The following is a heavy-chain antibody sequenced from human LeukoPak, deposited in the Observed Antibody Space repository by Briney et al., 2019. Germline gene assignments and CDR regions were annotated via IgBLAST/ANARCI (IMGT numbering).Heavy chain of an antibody. D-gene: IGHD6-19*01. Sequence: SVKVSCXASGYTFTGYYMHWVRQAPGQGLEWMGGIIPIFGTANYAQKFQGRVTITTDESTSTAYMELSSLRSEDTAVYYCAAPQWLEAFDIWGQGTMVTVSS. V-gene: IGHV1-69*05. J-gene: IGHJ3*02. CDR2: IIPIFGTA. CDR3: AAPQWLEAFDI. CDR1: GYTFTGYY.